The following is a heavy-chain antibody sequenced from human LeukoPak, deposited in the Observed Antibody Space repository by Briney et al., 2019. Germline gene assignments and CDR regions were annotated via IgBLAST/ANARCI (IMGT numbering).Heavy chain of an antibody. D-gene: IGHD3-10*01. Sequence: GGSLRLSCAASGFTFSSYEMNWVRQAPGKGLEWVANIKQDGSEKYYVDSVKGRFTISRDNAKNSLSLQMNSLRAEDTAVYYYARPLMYYYGSETYFWFDPWGQGTLVTASS. CDR3: ARPLMYYYGSETYFWFDP. J-gene: IGHJ5*02. CDR1: GFTFSSYE. V-gene: IGHV3-7*01. CDR2: IKQDGSEK.